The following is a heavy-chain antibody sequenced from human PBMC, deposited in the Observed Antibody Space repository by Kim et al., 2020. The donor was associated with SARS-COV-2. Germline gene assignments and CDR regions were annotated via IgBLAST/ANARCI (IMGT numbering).Heavy chain of an antibody. CDR1: GYTFTSYA. CDR3: ARVAYSGYDEGGVDY. D-gene: IGHD5-12*01. J-gene: IGHJ4*02. Sequence: ASVKVSCKASGYTFTSYAMNWVRQAPGQGLEWMGWINTNTGNPTYAQGFTGRFVFSLDTSVSTAYLQISSLKAEDTAVYYCARVAYSGYDEGGVDYWGQGTLVTVSS. V-gene: IGHV7-4-1*02. CDR2: INTNTGNP.